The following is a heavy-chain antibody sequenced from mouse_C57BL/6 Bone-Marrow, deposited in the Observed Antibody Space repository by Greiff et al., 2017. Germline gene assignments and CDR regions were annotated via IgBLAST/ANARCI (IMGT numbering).Heavy chain of an antibody. J-gene: IGHJ2*01. CDR1: GYTFTSYG. V-gene: IGHV1-81*01. CDR2: IYPGSGNT. Sequence: QVQLQQSGAELARPGASVKLSCKASGYTFTSYGISWVKQRTGQGLEWIGEIYPGSGNTYYNEKFKGKATLTADKSSSTAYMELRSLTSEDSAVYFCAKIRGPFDNWGRGTALTVSS. CDR3: AKIRGPFDN. D-gene: IGHD5-1-1*01.